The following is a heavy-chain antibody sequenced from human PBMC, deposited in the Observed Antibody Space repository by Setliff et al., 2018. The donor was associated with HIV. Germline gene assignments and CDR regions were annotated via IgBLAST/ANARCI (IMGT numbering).Heavy chain of an antibody. J-gene: IGHJ4*02. D-gene: IGHD5-12*01. Sequence: SETLSLTCTVSGGSISSSSYYWGWIRQPPGKGLEWIGNIFYSGHTYYNPSLKSRVTIAIDPSKDHFSLKLRSVTAADTAVYFCAGRDGYNRYYFDFWGQGTLVTVSS. CDR2: IFYSGHT. V-gene: IGHV4-39*02. CDR1: GGSISSSSYY. CDR3: AGRDGYNRYYFDF.